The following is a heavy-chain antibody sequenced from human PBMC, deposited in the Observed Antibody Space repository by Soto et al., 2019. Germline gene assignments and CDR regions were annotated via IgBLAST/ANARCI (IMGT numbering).Heavy chain of an antibody. CDR2: IYYSGST. CDR3: ARDGGDGYNLDY. V-gene: IGHV4-31*03. Sequence: SSETLSLTYTVSGGSISSGGYYRSWIRQHPGKGLEWIGYIYYSGSTYYNPSLKSRVTISVDTSKNQFSLKLSSVTAADTAVYYCARDGGDGYNLDYWGQGTLVTVSS. D-gene: IGHD2-21*01. CDR1: GGSISSGGYY. J-gene: IGHJ4*02.